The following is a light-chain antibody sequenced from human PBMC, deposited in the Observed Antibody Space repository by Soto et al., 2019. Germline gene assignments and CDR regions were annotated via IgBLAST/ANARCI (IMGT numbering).Light chain of an antibody. V-gene: IGKV3-20*01. CDR3: QQYSSTFWT. CDR1: QSISSSY. CDR2: GAS. Sequence: EIVLTQSPGTLSLSPGERTTLSCRPSQSISSSYLAWYQQKPGQAPRLLVYGASSRATGIPDRFSGSGSGTDFTLTISRLEPEDFALYYCQQYSSTFWTLGQGTKVDIK. J-gene: IGKJ1*01.